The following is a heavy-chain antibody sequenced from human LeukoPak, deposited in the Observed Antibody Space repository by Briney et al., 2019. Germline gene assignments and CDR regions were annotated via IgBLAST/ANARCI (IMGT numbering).Heavy chain of an antibody. V-gene: IGHV4-59*01. D-gene: IGHD6-13*01. Sequence: ETLSLTCTVSGDSIRSYYWSWIRQPPGKGLEWIGYIYYSETANYNPSLKSRVTISVDTSKNQFSLKLTSVTAADTAVYYCARVYYSSSYDYWYFDLWGRGTQVTVSS. J-gene: IGHJ2*01. CDR2: IYYSETA. CDR3: ARVYYSSSYDYWYFDL. CDR1: GDSIRSYY.